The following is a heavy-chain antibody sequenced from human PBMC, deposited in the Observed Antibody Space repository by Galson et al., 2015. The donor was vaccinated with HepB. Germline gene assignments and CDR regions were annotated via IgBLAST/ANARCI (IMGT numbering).Heavy chain of an antibody. CDR1: GFSLSTTGMR. J-gene: IGHJ3*02. Sequence: PALVKPTQTLTLTCTFSGFSLSTTGMRVNWIRQPPGKALEWLARIDWDDDKFYSTSLKTRLTISKDTSKNQVVLTMTNMDPVDTATYYCARMSTILVAPSDAFDIWGQGTMVTVSS. CDR2: IDWDDDK. D-gene: IGHD3-22*01. CDR3: ARMSTILVAPSDAFDI. V-gene: IGHV2-70*04.